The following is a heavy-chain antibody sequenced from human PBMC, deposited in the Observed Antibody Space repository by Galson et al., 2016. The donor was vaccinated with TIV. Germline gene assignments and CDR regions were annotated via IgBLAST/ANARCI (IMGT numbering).Heavy chain of an antibody. CDR2: ISGSGGSV. D-gene: IGHD1-14*01. CDR3: AKSGTNLIDY. V-gene: IGHV3-23*01. J-gene: IGHJ4*02. Sequence: SLRLSCAASGFTSGVYVMTWVRQAPGKGLEWMSNISGSGGSVSYADSVKGRFTISRDNSKNTLYLQMNGLRADDTAVYYCAKSGTNLIDYWGQGTLVSVFS. CDR1: GFTSGVYV.